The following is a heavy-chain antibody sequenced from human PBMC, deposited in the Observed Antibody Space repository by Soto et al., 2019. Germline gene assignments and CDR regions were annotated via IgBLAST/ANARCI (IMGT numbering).Heavy chain of an antibody. J-gene: IGHJ4*02. Sequence: PSETRSLTCAVYGGSFSGYYWRWIRQSPGRGLEWIGAITDRGSTNYNPSLKRRVTLSVDTSKNQFSLKITSVTAADTAVYYCARGVVRRVIIQHTSLFDYWGLGTSVTVSS. V-gene: IGHV4-34*01. CDR2: ITDRGST. CDR3: ARGVVRRVIIQHTSLFDY. D-gene: IGHD3-10*01. CDR1: GGSFSGYY.